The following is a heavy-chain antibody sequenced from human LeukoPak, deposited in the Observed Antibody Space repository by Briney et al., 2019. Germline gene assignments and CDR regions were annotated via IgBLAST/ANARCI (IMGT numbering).Heavy chain of an antibody. V-gene: IGHV3-48*03. D-gene: IGHD6-13*01. CDR3: ARGSSSWSNYYYYYMDV. Sequence: GGSLRLSCAASGFTFSSYEMNWVRQAPGKGLEWVSYISSSGSTIYYADSVKGRFTISRDNAKNSLYLQMNSLRAEDTAVYYCARGSSSWSNYYYYYMDVWGKGTAVTVS. J-gene: IGHJ6*03. CDR2: ISSSGSTI. CDR1: GFTFSSYE.